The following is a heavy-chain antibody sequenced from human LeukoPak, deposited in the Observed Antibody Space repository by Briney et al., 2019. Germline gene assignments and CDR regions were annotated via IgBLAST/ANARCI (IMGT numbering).Heavy chain of an antibody. CDR1: GFTFDDYA. Sequence: PGGSLRLSCAASGFTFDDYAMHWVRQAPGKGLEWVSGISWNSGSIGYADSVKGRFTISRDNAKNSLYLQMNSLRAEDTAVYYCARQFCSGGSCYSGDFFDYRGQGTLVTVSS. D-gene: IGHD2-15*01. CDR2: ISWNSGSI. CDR3: ARQFCSGGSCYSGDFFDY. V-gene: IGHV3-9*01. J-gene: IGHJ4*02.